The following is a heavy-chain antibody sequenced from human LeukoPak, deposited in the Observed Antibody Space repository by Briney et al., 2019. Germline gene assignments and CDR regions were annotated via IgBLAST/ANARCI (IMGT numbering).Heavy chain of an antibody. J-gene: IGHJ4*02. V-gene: IGHV3-23*01. D-gene: IGHD1-26*01. Sequence: LAGGSLRLSCAASGFTFNNYAMSWVRQAPGKGLEWVSAISGSGGTTYYADSVKGRFTFSRDNSKNTLYLQMNSLRAEDTAVYYCARETGGSYYGYFDYWGQGTLVTVSS. CDR3: ARETGGSYYGYFDY. CDR2: ISGSGGTT. CDR1: GFTFNNYA.